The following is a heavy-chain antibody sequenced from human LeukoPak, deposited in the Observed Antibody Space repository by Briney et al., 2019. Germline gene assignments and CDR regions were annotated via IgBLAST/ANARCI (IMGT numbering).Heavy chain of an antibody. D-gene: IGHD6-13*01. CDR1: GDSVSSNSAV. CDR2: TYYGSKWYN. CDR3: ARGGAAAGFDY. J-gene: IGHJ4*02. Sequence: SQTLSLTCAISGDSVSSNSAVWNWIRQSPSRGLEWLGRTYYGSKWYNEYAASVTGRITIDPDTSKNHFSLQLNSLTPEDTAVYYCARGGAAAGFDYWGQGTLVTVSS. V-gene: IGHV6-1*01.